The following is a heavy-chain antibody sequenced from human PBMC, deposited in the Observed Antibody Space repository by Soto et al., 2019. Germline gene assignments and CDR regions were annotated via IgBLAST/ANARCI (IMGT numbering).Heavy chain of an antibody. CDR1: GFTFSSYG. CDR3: ARDGALFLGLDIVVVPAAPGMDV. D-gene: IGHD2-2*01. J-gene: IGHJ6*02. Sequence: ESGGGVVQPGRSLRLSCAASGFTFSSYGMHWVRQAPGKGLEWVAVIWYDGSNKYYADSVKGRFTISRDNSKNTLYLQMNSLRAEDTAVYYCARDGALFLGLDIVVVPAAPGMDVWGQGTTVTVSS. CDR2: IWYDGSNK. V-gene: IGHV3-33*01.